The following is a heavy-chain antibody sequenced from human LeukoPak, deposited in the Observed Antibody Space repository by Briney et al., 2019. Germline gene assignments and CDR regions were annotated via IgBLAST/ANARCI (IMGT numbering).Heavy chain of an antibody. CDR3: ARQNWGNFDY. Sequence: SVKVSCKASGDTFISYAISWVRQAPGQGLEWMGGIIPIFGTANYAQKFQGRVTITTDESTSTAYMELSSLRSEDTAVYYCARQNWGNFDYWGQGTLVTVSS. J-gene: IGHJ4*02. D-gene: IGHD7-27*01. CDR1: GDTFISYA. V-gene: IGHV1-69*05. CDR2: IIPIFGTA.